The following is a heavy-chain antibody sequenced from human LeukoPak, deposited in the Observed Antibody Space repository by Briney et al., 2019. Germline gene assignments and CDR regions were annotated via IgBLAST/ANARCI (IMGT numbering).Heavy chain of an antibody. CDR3: ASDPHHASRMDV. CDR1: GFTFSNYW. V-gene: IGHV3-7*01. CDR2: IKQDGSEQ. D-gene: IGHD1-14*01. J-gene: IGHJ6*02. Sequence: GGSLRFSCAAYGFTFSNYWMDWVRQAPGKGLEWVANIKQDGSEQYYVDSVKGRFTISRDNTKNSLYLQMNSLRAEDTAVYYCASDPHHASRMDVWGQGTTVTVSS.